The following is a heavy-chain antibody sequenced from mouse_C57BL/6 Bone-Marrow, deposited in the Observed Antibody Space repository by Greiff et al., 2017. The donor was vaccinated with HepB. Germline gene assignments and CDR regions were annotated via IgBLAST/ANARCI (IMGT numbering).Heavy chain of an antibody. Sequence: EVKVVESGGGLVQSGRSLRLSCATSGFTFSDFYMEWVRQAPGKGLEWIAASRNKANDYTTEYSASVKGRFIVSRDTSQGILYLQMNALRAEDTAIYYCARDETAQARAWFAYWGQGTLVTVSA. J-gene: IGHJ3*01. CDR1: GFTFSDFY. CDR2: SRNKANDYTT. V-gene: IGHV7-1*01. D-gene: IGHD3-2*02. CDR3: ARDETAQARAWFAY.